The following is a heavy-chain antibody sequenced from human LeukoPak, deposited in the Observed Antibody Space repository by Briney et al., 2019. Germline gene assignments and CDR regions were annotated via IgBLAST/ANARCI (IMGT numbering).Heavy chain of an antibody. Sequence: PSETLSLTCTVYAGSISSYYWSWHRHLPGGGMVWVGYIHNIGRTNYNPSLKSRVTISVDTSKNQFSLKLSSVTAADTAVYYCAREEFRLGFDYWGQGTLVTVSS. CDR2: IHNIGRT. D-gene: IGHD7-27*01. CDR1: AGSISSYY. V-gene: IGHV4-59*01. CDR3: AREEFRLGFDY. J-gene: IGHJ4*02.